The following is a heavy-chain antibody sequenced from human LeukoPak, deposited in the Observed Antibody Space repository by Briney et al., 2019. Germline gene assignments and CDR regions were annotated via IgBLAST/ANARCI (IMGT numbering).Heavy chain of an antibody. V-gene: IGHV6-1*01. CDR2: TYYRSKWYN. CDR1: GDSVSSNSAA. CDR3: ARGQDIVVVAAFYGMDV. Sequence: SQTLSLTCAISGDSVSSNSAAWNWIRQSPSRGLEWLGRTYYRSKWYNDYAVSVKSRITINPDTSKNQFSLQLNSVTPEDTAVYYCARGQDIVVVAAFYGMDVWGQGTTVTVS. J-gene: IGHJ6*02. D-gene: IGHD2-15*01.